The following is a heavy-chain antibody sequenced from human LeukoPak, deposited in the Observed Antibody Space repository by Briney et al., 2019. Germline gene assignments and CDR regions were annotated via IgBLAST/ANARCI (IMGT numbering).Heavy chain of an antibody. J-gene: IGHJ4*02. D-gene: IGHD3-22*01. CDR3: ARDAPYYFDSSGYYDY. Sequence: SETLSLTCTVSGGSISSGSYYWSWIRQPAGKGLEWIGRIYTSGSTNYNPSLRSRVTMSVDTSKNQFSLKLSSVTASDTAVYYCARDAPYYFDSSGYYDYWGQGTLVTVSS. V-gene: IGHV4-61*02. CDR1: GGSISSGSYY. CDR2: IYTSGST.